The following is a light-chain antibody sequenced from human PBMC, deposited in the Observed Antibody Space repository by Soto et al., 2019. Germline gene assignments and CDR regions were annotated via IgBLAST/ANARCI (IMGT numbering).Light chain of an antibody. CDR2: TRS. CDR1: RRLLDSDDGNTY. Sequence: DIVMNQTPLSLPVTPGEPASISCRSSRRLLDSDDGNTYLDWYLQRPGQSPQLLIYTRSFRASGVQDKLSVSGAGTDFTLKISKVEIESVRVYYFLQRRESPHTFGQGTKLVT. CDR3: LQRRESPHT. J-gene: IGKJ2*01. V-gene: IGKV2-40*01.